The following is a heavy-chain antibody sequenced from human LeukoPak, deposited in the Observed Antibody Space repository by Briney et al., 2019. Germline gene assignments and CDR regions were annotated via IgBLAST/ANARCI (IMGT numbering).Heavy chain of an antibody. D-gene: IGHD1-26*01. CDR1: AFSLNAYN. Sequence: GGSLRLSCAASAFSLNAYNMNWVRQAPGKGLEWVTSISYTGTYIYYADSVKGRFTISRDNAQNSLYLQMNSLRAEDTAIYYCVRDRGTYRPIDYWGQGTLVTVSS. CDR3: VRDRGTYRPIDY. V-gene: IGHV3-21*04. CDR2: ISYTGTYI. J-gene: IGHJ4*02.